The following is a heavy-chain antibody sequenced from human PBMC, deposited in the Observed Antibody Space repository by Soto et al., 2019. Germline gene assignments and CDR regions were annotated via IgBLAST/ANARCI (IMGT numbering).Heavy chain of an antibody. J-gene: IGHJ6*02. CDR3: ARGGLRYFDWLRLDKKYYYYGMDV. Sequence: GGSLRLSCAASGFTFSSYWMHWVRQAPGKGLVWVSRINSDGSSTSYADSVKGRFTISRDNAKNTLYLQMNSLRAEDTAVYYCARGGLRYFDWLRLDKKYYYYGMDVWGQGTTVTVSS. CDR1: GFTFSSYW. V-gene: IGHV3-74*01. CDR2: INSDGSST. D-gene: IGHD3-9*01.